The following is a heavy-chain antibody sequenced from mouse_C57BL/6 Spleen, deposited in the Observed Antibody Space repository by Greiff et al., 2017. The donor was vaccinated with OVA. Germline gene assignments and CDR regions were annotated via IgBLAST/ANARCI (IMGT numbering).Heavy chain of an antibody. V-gene: IGHV1-69*01. CDR3: ARRTYGSSSFAY. CDR2: IDPSDSYT. D-gene: IGHD1-1*01. CDR1: GYTFTSYW. J-gene: IGHJ3*01. Sequence: QVQLKQPGAELVMPGASVKLSCKASGYTFTSYWMHWVKQRPGQGLEWIGEIDPSDSYTNYNQKFKGKSTLTVDKSSSTAYMQLSSLTSEDSAVYYCARRTYGSSSFAYWGQGTLVTVSA.